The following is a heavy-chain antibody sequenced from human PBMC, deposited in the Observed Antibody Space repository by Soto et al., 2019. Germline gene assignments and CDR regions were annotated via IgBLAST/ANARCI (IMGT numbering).Heavy chain of an antibody. CDR3: ARGMQGSRYFDL. V-gene: IGHV3-74*01. CDR1: GFVFSSYW. J-gene: IGHJ2*01. Sequence: EVQLVESGGGLVQPGGSLRLSCAGSGFVFSSYWMHWVRQVPGKGLVWVSRITNDGSRTTYADSVNGRFTISSDNAKNTLYLQMNWLGAEDTAVYDCARGMQGSRYFDLWGRGTLVTVSS. CDR2: ITNDGSRT.